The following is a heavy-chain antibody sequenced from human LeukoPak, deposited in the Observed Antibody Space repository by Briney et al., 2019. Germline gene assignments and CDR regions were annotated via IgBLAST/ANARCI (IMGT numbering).Heavy chain of an antibody. D-gene: IGHD6-13*01. CDR2: IYYSGST. Sequence: PSETLSLTCTVSGGSISYYYWSWIRQPPGKGLEWIGYIYYSGSTNYSPSLRSRVTISVDASKNQFSLKLNSVTAADTAVYYCAREGSAARSPYLDYWGQGTLVTVSS. CDR3: AREGSAARSPYLDY. V-gene: IGHV4-59*01. CDR1: GGSISYYY. J-gene: IGHJ4*02.